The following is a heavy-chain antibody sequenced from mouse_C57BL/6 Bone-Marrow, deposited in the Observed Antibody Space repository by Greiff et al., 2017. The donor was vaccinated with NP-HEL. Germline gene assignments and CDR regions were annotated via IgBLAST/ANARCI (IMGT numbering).Heavy chain of an antibody. CDR1: GYTFTDYN. J-gene: IGHJ4*01. Sequence: EVQLQQSGPELVKPGASVKIPCKASGYTFTDYNMDWVKQSHGKSLEWIGDINPNNGGTIYNQKFKGKATLTVDKSSSTAYVELRSLTSEDTAVYYCARGDYGSSYYAMDYWGQGTSVTVSS. CDR3: ARGDYGSSYYAMDY. V-gene: IGHV1-18*01. CDR2: INPNNGGT. D-gene: IGHD1-1*01.